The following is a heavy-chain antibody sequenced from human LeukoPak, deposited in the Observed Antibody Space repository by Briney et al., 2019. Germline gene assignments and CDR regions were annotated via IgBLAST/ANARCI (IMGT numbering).Heavy chain of an antibody. CDR1: GGSVSSYY. CDR3: ARHGTISSESYFDY. D-gene: IGHD1-14*01. CDR2: IHNSGRT. J-gene: IGHJ4*02. V-gene: IGHV4-59*08. Sequence: SETLSLTCSVSGGSVSSYYWSWVRQSPGKGLKWIGYIHNSGRTNYNPSLKSRVTGFVDTSKNQVSLRLSSVTAADTAVYYCARHGTISSESYFDYWGKGALVTVSS.